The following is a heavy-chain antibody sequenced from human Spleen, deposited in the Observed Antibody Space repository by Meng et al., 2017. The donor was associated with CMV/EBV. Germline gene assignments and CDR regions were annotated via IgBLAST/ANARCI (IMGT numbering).Heavy chain of an antibody. CDR2: IYYSGST. CDR1: GGSISSSAYY. J-gene: IGHJ4*02. CDR3: ARLPMVRGAFDY. V-gene: IGHV4-39*01. Sequence: SETLSLTCSVSGGSISSSAYYWGWIRQPPGKGLEWIGTIYYSGSTYYNPSLESRVTISVDTSKNQFSLKLRSVTAADTSMYYCARLPMVRGAFDYWGQGTLVTVSS. D-gene: IGHD3-10*01.